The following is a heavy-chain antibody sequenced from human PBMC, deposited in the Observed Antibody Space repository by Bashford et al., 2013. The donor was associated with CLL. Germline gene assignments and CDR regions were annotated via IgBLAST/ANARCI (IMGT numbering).Heavy chain of an antibody. V-gene: IGHV4-39*01. Sequence: SETLSLTCTVSGGSVSSPNYFWAWIRQPPGKGLEWIGTIYYSGSTYYNPSLKSRVTIFQDTSKNQFSVKLESVTAADTALYYCARHRPYYDSGFRFDYWGQGLLVTVSS. CDR3: ARHRPYYDSGFRFDY. D-gene: IGHD3-16*01. CDR1: GGSVSSPNYF. J-gene: IGHJ4*02. CDR2: IYYSGST.